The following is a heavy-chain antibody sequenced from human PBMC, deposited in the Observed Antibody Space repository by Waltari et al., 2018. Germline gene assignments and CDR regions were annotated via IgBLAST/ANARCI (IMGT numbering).Heavy chain of an antibody. CDR1: GVTFSSFW. CDR2: INQDGSEK. CDR3: ARLGVEMATSIWDY. V-gene: IGHV3-7*01. D-gene: IGHD5-12*01. Sequence: EVQLVESGGGLVQPGGSLRLSCAASGVTFSSFWMTWVRQAPGKGLEWVANINQDGSEKYYVDSVKGRFTISRDNAKNSLYLQMNSLRAEDTAVYYCARLGVEMATSIWDYWGQGTLVTVSS. J-gene: IGHJ4*02.